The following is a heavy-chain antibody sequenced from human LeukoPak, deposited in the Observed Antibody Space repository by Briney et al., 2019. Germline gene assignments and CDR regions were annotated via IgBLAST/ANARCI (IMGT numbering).Heavy chain of an antibody. CDR2: NIPIFGTA. D-gene: IGHD3-3*01. CDR1: GGTFSSYA. Sequence: VASVKVSCKASGGTFSSYAISWVRQAPGQGLEWMGGNIPIFGTANYAQKFQGRVTITADESTSTAYMELSSLRSEDTAVYYCASRRFLASHYYYYGMDVWGQGTTVTVSS. CDR3: ASRRFLASHYYYYGMDV. J-gene: IGHJ6*02. V-gene: IGHV1-69*13.